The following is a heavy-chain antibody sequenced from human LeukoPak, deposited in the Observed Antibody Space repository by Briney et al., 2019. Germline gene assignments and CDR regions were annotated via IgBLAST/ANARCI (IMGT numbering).Heavy chain of an antibody. CDR3: ARTDGDYYYYYGMDV. CDR1: GFALSSHW. J-gene: IGHJ6*02. D-gene: IGHD4-17*01. CDR2: VNRDGSEK. Sequence: GGSLRLSCAASGFALSSHWMTWVRQVPGRGPEWVANVNRDGSEKYYVDSVKGRFTISRDNAKNSLYLQMNSLRAEDTAAYYCARTDGDYYYYYGMDVWGQGTTVTVSS. V-gene: IGHV3-7*03.